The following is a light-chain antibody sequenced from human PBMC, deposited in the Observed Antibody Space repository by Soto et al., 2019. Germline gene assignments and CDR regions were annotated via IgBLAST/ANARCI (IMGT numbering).Light chain of an antibody. CDR1: ENLLHIDGTTY. CDR2: KIS. Sequence: DIVMTQTPLSSPVTLGQPASISCRSSENLLHIDGTTYLSWLQQRPGQPPRVIIYKISDRLSGVPDRFSGSGVGTDFTLKISRVEAEDVGVYYCMQATHFPRTFGQGTKVDIK. V-gene: IGKV2-24*01. J-gene: IGKJ1*01. CDR3: MQATHFPRT.